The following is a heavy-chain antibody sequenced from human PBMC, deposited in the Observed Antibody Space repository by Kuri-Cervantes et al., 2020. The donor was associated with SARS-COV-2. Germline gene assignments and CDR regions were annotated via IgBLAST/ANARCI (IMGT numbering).Heavy chain of an antibody. CDR3: ARATATNIVLMVYAKAPDAFDI. J-gene: IGHJ3*02. V-gene: IGHV4-30-4*08. Sequence: LRLSCTVSGGSISSGDYYWSWIRQPPGKGLEWIGYIYYSGSTYYNPSLKSRVTISVDTSKNQFSLKLSSVTAADTAVYYCARATATNIVLMVYAKAPDAFDIWGQGTMVTVSS. CDR1: GGSISSGDYY. D-gene: IGHD2-8*01. CDR2: IYYSGST.